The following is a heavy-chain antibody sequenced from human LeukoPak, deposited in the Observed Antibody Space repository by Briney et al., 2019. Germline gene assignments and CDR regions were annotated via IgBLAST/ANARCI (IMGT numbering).Heavy chain of an antibody. CDR2: ISYDGSNK. Sequence: GGSLRLSCAASGFTFSSYGMHWVRQAPGKGLEWVAVISYDGSNKYYADSVKGRFTISRDNSKNTLYLQMNSLRAEDTAVYYCAKDHGDLGHFDYWGQGTLVTVSS. CDR3: AKDHGDLGHFDY. D-gene: IGHD4-17*01. V-gene: IGHV3-30*18. J-gene: IGHJ4*02. CDR1: GFTFSSYG.